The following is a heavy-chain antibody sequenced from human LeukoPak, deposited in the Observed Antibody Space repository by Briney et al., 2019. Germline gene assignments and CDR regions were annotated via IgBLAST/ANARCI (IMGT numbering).Heavy chain of an antibody. CDR2: IWYDGSNK. CDR1: GFTFSSYG. V-gene: IGHV3-33*01. CDR3: ARGEDCSSTSCSYYYYYYMDV. D-gene: IGHD2-2*01. J-gene: IGHJ6*03. Sequence: GGSLRLSCAASGFTFSSYGMHWVRQAPGKGLEWVAVIWYDGSNKYYADSVKGRFTISRDNSKNTLYLQMNSLRAEDTAVYYCARGEDCSSTSCSYYYYYYMDVWGKGTTVTVSS.